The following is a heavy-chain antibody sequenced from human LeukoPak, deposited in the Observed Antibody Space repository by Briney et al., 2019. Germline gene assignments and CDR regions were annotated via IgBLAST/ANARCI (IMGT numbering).Heavy chain of an antibody. CDR3: AREDNLLGLSLDY. D-gene: IGHD1-20*01. CDR2: INTDESST. V-gene: IGHV3-74*01. J-gene: IGHJ4*02. CDR1: GFTFSSYW. Sequence: GGSLRLSCAASGFTFSSYWMHWVRQAPGKGLVWVSRINTDESSTSYADSVKGRFTISRDNAKNTLYLQMNSLRAEDTAVYYCAREDNLLGLSLDYWGQGTLVTVSS.